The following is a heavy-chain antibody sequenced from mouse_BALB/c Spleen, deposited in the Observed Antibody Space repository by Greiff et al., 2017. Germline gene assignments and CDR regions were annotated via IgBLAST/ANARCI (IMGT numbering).Heavy chain of an antibody. CDR2: ILPGSGST. D-gene: IGHD1-1*01. V-gene: IGHV1-9*01. J-gene: IGHJ2*01. CDR1: GYTFSSYW. Sequence: VKLQESGAELMKPGASVKISCKATGYTFSSYWIEWVKQRPGHGLEWIGEILPGSGSTNYNEKFKGKATFTADTSSNTAYMQLSSLTSEDSAVYYCARAPVVAGFDYWGQGTTLTVSS. CDR3: ARAPVVAGFDY.